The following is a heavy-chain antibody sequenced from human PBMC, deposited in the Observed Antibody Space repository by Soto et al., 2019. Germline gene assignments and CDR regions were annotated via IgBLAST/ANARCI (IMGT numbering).Heavy chain of an antibody. Sequence: PSETLSLTCAVYGGSFSGYYWSWIRQPPGKGLEWIGEINHGGSTNHNPSLKSRVTISVDTSKNQFSLKLSSVTAADTAVYYCARGRSSSWYYYGMDVWGQGTTVTVSS. CDR1: GGSFSGYY. V-gene: IGHV4-34*01. CDR3: ARGRSSSWYYYGMDV. CDR2: INHGGST. J-gene: IGHJ6*02. D-gene: IGHD6-13*01.